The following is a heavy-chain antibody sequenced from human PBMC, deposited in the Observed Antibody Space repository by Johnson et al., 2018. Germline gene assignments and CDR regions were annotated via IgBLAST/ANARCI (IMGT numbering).Heavy chain of an antibody. J-gene: IGHJ5*02. V-gene: IGHV3-15*01. CDR1: GFTFNNAW. CDR3: ATDWRYDTSAVTS. Sequence: EVQLVESGGGLVKPGGSLRLSCAASGFTFNNAWMIWVRQAPGKGLEWVGRIKTKTEGETTNYAAPVKGRFTISRDDSQNTLYLQMNSLTTEDTAVYYCATDWRYDTSAVTSWGQGTLVTVSS. D-gene: IGHD3-22*01. CDR2: IKTKTEGETT.